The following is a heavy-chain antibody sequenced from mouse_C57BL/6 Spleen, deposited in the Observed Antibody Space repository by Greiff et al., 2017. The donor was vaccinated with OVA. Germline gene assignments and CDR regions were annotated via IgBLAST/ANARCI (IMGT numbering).Heavy chain of an antibody. Sequence: QVQLQQSGAELVRPGTSVKVSCKASGYAFTNYLIEWVKQRPGQGLEWIGVINPGSGGTNYNEKFKGKATLTADKSCSTAYMQLSSLTSEDSAVYFCARDDGYPSFADWGQGTLVTVSA. CDR1: GYAFTNYL. V-gene: IGHV1-54*01. CDR3: ARDDGYPSFAD. D-gene: IGHD2-3*01. CDR2: INPGSGGT. J-gene: IGHJ3*01.